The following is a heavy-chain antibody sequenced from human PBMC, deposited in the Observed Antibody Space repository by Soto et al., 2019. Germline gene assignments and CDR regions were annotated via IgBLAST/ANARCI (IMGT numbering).Heavy chain of an antibody. J-gene: IGHJ6*02. V-gene: IGHV4-30-2*01. CDR3: ARDPTPFGQGTLVTVSSGKFSPASVKASDTAMYYCARRAHMSRRGETFSYYYYGMDV. D-gene: IGHD3-10*01. CDR1: GGSISSGGYS. CDR2: IYHSGST. Sequence: PSETLSLTCAVSGGSISSGGYSWSWIRQPPGKGLEWIGYIYHSGSTYYNPSLKSRVTISVDRSKNQFSLKLSSVTAADTAVYYCARDPTPFGQGTLVTVSSGKFSPASVKASDTAMYYCARRAHMSRRGETFSYYYYGMDVWGQGTTVTVSS.